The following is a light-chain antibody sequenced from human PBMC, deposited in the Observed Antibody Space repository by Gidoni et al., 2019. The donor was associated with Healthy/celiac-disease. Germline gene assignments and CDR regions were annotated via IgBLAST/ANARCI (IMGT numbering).Light chain of an antibody. Sequence: EIEMTQSPATLSVSPGERATLSCRASQSVSSNLAWYQQKPGQAPRLLIYGASTRATGIPARFSGSGSGTEFTLTISSLQSEAFAVYSCQQYNNWPPLTFGGGTKVEIK. CDR2: GAS. CDR3: QQYNNWPPLT. CDR1: QSVSSN. J-gene: IGKJ4*01. V-gene: IGKV3-15*01.